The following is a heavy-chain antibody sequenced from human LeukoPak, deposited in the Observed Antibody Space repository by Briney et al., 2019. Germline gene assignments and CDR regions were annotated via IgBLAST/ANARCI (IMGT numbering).Heavy chain of an antibody. CDR2: IYTSGST. CDR1: GGSINSCY. D-gene: IGHD1-26*01. Sequence: SETLSLTCTVSGGSINSCYWSWIRQPAGKGLEWIGRIYTSGSTNYNPSLKSRVTISLDTSKNQFSLKLSSVTAADTAVYYCATQARIVGATGYFDYWGQGTLVTVSS. V-gene: IGHV4-4*07. CDR3: ATQARIVGATGYFDY. J-gene: IGHJ4*02.